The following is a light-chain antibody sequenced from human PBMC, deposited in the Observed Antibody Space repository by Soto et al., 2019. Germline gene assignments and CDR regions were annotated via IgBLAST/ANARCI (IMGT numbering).Light chain of an antibody. CDR3: QQSYSSPQS. V-gene: IGKV1-39*01. J-gene: IGKJ2*03. CDR2: AAS. Sequence: DIQMTQSPSSLSASVGDRVTITCRASQSINTYLNWYQQKPGKAPKLLILAASSLQSGVPSRFSASGSGTDFTLTISSLQPEDFATYFCQQSYSSPQSFGQGTKLEIK. CDR1: QSINTY.